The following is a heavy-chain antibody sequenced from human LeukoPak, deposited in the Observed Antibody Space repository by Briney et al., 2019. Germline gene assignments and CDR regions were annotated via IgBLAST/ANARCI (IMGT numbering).Heavy chain of an antibody. D-gene: IGHD2-21*02. J-gene: IGHJ2*01. CDR3: ASPRGVTGDWYFDL. CDR2: IYYSGST. V-gene: IGHV4-39*01. Sequence: PETLSLTCIVSVGSISSSSYYWGWIRQPPWNGLEWIGSIYYSGSTHYNPSLKSRVTISADTSKNQFSLNLSSVTAADKAIYFCASPRGVTGDWYFDLWGRGTLVTVSS. CDR1: VGSISSSSYY.